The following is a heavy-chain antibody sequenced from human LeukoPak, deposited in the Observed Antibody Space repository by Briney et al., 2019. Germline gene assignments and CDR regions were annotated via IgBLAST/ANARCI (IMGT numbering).Heavy chain of an antibody. V-gene: IGHV3-23*01. Sequence: PGGSLRLSCAASGFTFSSYGMSWVRQAPGKGLEWVSTISDGGGGTYYADSVKGRFSISRDNSKNTLYLQMNSLRAEDTAVYYCAKDLRNGYGRSDYWGQGTLVTVSS. J-gene: IGHJ4*02. CDR1: GFTFSSYG. CDR3: AKDLRNGYGRSDY. D-gene: IGHD5-24*01. CDR2: ISDGGGGT.